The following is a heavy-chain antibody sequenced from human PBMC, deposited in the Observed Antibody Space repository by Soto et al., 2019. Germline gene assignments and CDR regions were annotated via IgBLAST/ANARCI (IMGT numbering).Heavy chain of an antibody. V-gene: IGHV4-4*02. CDR1: GGSISSSNW. CDR2: IYHSGST. Sequence: QVQLQESGPGLVKPSGTLSLTCAVSGGSISSSNWWSWVRQPPGKGLEWIGEIYHSGSTNYNPSLKSRVTIAVDKSKNQFSLKLSSVTAADTAVYYWARARIAVAGYYYGMDVWGQGTTVTVSS. J-gene: IGHJ6*02. D-gene: IGHD6-19*01. CDR3: ARARIAVAGYYYGMDV.